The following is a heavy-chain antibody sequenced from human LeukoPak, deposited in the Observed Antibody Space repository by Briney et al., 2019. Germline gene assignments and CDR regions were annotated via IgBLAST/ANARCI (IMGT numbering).Heavy chain of an antibody. CDR1: GFTFSSYS. V-gene: IGHV3-48*01. D-gene: IGHD5/OR15-5a*01. CDR2: ISYSSSTI. Sequence: GGSLRLSCAASGFTFSSYSMNWARQAPGKGLEWVSYISYSSSTIYYADSVKGRFTISRDNAKNSLYLQMDILRAEDTAVYYCARGVHASGFDPWGQGPLVTVSS. J-gene: IGHJ5*02. CDR3: ARGVHASGFDP.